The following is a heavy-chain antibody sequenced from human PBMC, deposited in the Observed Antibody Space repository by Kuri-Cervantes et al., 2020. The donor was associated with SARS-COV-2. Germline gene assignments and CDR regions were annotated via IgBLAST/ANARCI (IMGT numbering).Heavy chain of an antibody. D-gene: IGHD1-26*01. CDR2: ISSSGSTI. J-gene: IGHJ4*02. CDR3: ARNEWELFSDYYFDH. V-gene: IGHV3-48*03. CDR1: GFTFSSYE. Sequence: LSLTCAASGFTFSSYEMNWVRQAPGKGLEWVSYISSSGSTIYYVDSVKGRFTISRDNAKNSLYLQMNSLRAEDTAVYYCARNEWELFSDYYFDHWGQGTLVTVSS.